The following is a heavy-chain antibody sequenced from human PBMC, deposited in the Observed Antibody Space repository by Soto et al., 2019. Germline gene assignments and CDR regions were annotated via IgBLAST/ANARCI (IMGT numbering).Heavy chain of an antibody. V-gene: IGHV4-59*01. CDR3: ARGGSLYYYYYYGMDV. CDR2: IYYSGST. J-gene: IGHJ6*02. CDR1: GGSISSYY. D-gene: IGHD3-16*01. Sequence: SETLSLTCTVSGGSISSYYWSWIRQPPGKGLEWIGYIYYSGSTNYNPSLKSRVTISVDTSKNQFSLKLSSVTAADTAVYYCARGGSLYYYYYYGMDVWGQGTTVTVSS.